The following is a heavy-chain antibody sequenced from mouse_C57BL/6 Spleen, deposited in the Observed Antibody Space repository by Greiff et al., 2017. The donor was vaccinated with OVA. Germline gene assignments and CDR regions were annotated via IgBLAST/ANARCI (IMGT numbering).Heavy chain of an antibody. V-gene: IGHV1-26*01. J-gene: IGHJ4*01. CDR3: ARSSSGYRGYAMDY. CDR1: GYTFTDYY. CDR2: INPNNGGT. D-gene: IGHD3-2*02. Sequence: EVQLQQSGPELVKPGASVKISCKASGYTFTDYYMNWVKQSHGKSLEWIGDINPNNGGTSYNQKFKGKATLTVDKSSSTAYMELRSLTSEDSAVYYCARSSSGYRGYAMDYWGQGTSVTVSS.